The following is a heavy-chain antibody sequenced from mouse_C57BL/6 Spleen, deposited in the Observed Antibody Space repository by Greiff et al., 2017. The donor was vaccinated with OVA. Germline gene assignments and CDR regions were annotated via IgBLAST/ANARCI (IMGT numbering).Heavy chain of an antibody. J-gene: IGHJ4*01. Sequence: VQLQQSGPGLVKPSQSLSLTCSVTGYSITSGYYWNWIRQFPGNKLEWMGYISYDGSNNYNPSLKNGISITRDTSKNQFFLKLNSVTTEDTATYYCARGGQLLDYWGQGTSVTVSS. CDR3: ARGGQLLDY. V-gene: IGHV3-6*01. D-gene: IGHD3-2*01. CDR1: GYSITSGYY. CDR2: ISYDGSN.